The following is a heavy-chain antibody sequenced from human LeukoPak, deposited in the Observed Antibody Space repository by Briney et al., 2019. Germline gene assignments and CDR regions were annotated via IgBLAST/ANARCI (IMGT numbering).Heavy chain of an antibody. CDR1: GFTFCSYA. D-gene: IGHD6-13*01. J-gene: IGHJ4*02. V-gene: IGHV3-30-3*01. CDR2: ISYDGSNK. CDR3: ARASIAAAGTRY. Sequence: GGSLRLSCAASGFTFCSYAMYWVRQAPGKGLEWVAVISYDGSNKYYADSVKGRFTITKDNSKNPLYLQMNSLRAEDRALYYCARASIAAAGTRYWGQGTLDTVSS.